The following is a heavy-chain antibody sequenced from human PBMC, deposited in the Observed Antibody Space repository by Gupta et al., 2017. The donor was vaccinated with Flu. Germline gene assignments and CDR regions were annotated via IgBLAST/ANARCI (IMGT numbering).Heavy chain of an antibody. Sequence: SGGRQAAGEGVGWVSGSSSSGDTTPSADSVKGRFTISRDNSKNTQYLQMNSLRVEKTAVYYWADVGDCHQCNYYGADVWGQGTTVTVSS. CDR3: ADVGDCHQCNYYGADV. V-gene: IGHV3-23*01. D-gene: IGHD2-21*02. CDR2: SSSSGDTT. J-gene: IGHJ6*02.